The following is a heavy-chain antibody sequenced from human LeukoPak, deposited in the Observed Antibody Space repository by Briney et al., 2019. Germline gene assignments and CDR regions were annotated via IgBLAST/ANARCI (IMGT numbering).Heavy chain of an antibody. Sequence: GGSLRLSCEASGLTFSSYSMSWVRQAPGKGLEWVSGISGSGGSTYYADSVKGRFTISRDNSKNTLYLQMNSLRAEDTALYYCAKGLERESRLDSWGQGTLVTVSS. CDR2: ISGSGGST. V-gene: IGHV3-23*01. D-gene: IGHD1-1*01. J-gene: IGHJ4*02. CDR1: GLTFSSYS. CDR3: AKGLERESRLDS.